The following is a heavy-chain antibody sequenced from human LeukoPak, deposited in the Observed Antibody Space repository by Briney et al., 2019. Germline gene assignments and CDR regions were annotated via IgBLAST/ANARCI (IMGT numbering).Heavy chain of an antibody. V-gene: IGHV4-39*01. CDR3: ARHVPYYDFWSGYPSHFDY. CDR2: IYYSGST. CDR1: GGSISSSSYY. D-gene: IGHD3-3*01. J-gene: IGHJ4*02. Sequence: PSETLSLTCTVSGGSISSSSYYWGWIRQPPGKGLEWIGSIYYSGSTYYNPPLKSRVTISVDTSKNQFSLKLSSVTAADTAVYYCARHVPYYDFWSGYPSHFDYWGQGTLVTVSS.